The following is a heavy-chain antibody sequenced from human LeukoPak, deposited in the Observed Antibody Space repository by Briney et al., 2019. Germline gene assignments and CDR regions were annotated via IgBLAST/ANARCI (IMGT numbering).Heavy chain of an antibody. V-gene: IGHV3-23*01. CDR1: GFTLSSYA. J-gene: IGHJ6*03. CDR3: AKVGSSSWYDYYYYMDV. D-gene: IGHD6-13*01. Sequence: PGGSLRLSCAASGFTLSSYAMSWVRQAPGKGLEWVSAISGSGGSTYYADSVKGRFTISRDNSKNTLYLQMNSLRAEDTAVYYCAKVGSSSWYDYYYYMDVWGKGTTVTVSS. CDR2: ISGSGGST.